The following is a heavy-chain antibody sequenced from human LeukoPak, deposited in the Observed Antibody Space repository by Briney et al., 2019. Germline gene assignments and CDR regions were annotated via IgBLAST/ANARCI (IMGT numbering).Heavy chain of an antibody. CDR2: ISGSGGGT. V-gene: IGHV3-23*01. Sequence: GGSLRLSCAASGFTFSSYAMSWVRQAPGKGLEWVSAISGSGGGTYYADSVKGRFTISRDNSKNTLYLQMNSLRAEDTAVYYCAKDFYYYDSSGPSRFFDYWGQGTLVTVSS. D-gene: IGHD3-22*01. CDR1: GFTFSSYA. J-gene: IGHJ4*02. CDR3: AKDFYYYDSSGPSRFFDY.